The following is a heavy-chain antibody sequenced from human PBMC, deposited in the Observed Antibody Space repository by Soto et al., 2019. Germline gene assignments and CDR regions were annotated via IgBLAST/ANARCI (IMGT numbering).Heavy chain of an antibody. J-gene: IGHJ4*02. D-gene: IGHD3-22*01. V-gene: IGHV1-18*01. Sequence: VASVKVSCKASGYTFTSYGISWVRQAPGQGLEWMGWISAYNGNTNYAQKLQGRVTMTTDTSTSTAYMELRSLRSDDTAVYYCARVGRYYYDSSGYLDYWGQGTLVTVSS. CDR2: ISAYNGNT. CDR3: ARVGRYYYDSSGYLDY. CDR1: GYTFTSYG.